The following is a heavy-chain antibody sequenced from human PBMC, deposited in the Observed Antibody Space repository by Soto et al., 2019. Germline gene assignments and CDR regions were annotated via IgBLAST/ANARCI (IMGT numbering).Heavy chain of an antibody. J-gene: IGHJ5*02. Sequence: ASVKVSCKASGYTFTGYYMHWVRQAPGQGLEWMGWINPNSGGTNYAQKFQGRVTMTRDTSISTAYMELSRLRSDDTAVYYCARSGPFSSSWYRANWFDPWAREPWSPSPQ. CDR3: ARSGPFSSSWYRANWFDP. V-gene: IGHV1-2*02. CDR1: GYTFTGYY. D-gene: IGHD6-13*01. CDR2: INPNSGGT.